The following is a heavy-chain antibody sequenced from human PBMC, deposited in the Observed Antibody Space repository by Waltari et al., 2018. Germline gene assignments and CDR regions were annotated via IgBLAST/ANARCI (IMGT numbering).Heavy chain of an antibody. D-gene: IGHD3-16*01. Sequence: EVHLVESGGGLVQPGGSLRLSCAASGFTFSTYWMTWVRQAPGKGLEWLANIKDDGSEKNYVDSVKGRFTISRDNAKNSLYLQMNSLRAEDTAVYYCARRPYDYVWERDYWGQGTLVTVSS. CDR1: GFTFSTYW. CDR3: ARRPYDYVWERDY. V-gene: IGHV3-7*01. J-gene: IGHJ4*02. CDR2: IKDDGSEK.